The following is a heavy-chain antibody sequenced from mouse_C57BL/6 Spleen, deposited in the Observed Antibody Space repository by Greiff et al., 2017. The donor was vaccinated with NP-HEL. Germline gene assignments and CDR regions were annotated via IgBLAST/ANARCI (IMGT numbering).Heavy chain of an antibody. CDR2: IDPSDSYT. CDR3: ARKGIYYYGSSYGYVDV. V-gene: IGHV1-69*01. J-gene: IGHJ1*03. CDR1: GYTFTSYW. D-gene: IGHD1-1*01. Sequence: QVQLQQPGAELVMPGASVKLSCKASGYTFTSYWMHWVKQRPGQGLEWIGEIDPSDSYTNYNQKFKGKSTLTVDKSSSTAYMQLSSLTSEDSAVYYCARKGIYYYGSSYGYVDVWGTGTTVTVSS.